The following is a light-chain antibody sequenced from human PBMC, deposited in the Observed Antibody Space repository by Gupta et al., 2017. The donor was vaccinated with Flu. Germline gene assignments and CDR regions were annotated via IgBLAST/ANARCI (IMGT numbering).Light chain of an antibody. J-gene: IGLJ2*01. CDR1: NLGNKY. V-gene: IGLV3-1*01. CDR2: QDF. Sequence: SSELTQPPSVSVSPGQTATLTCSGDNLGNKYTCWYQQKAGQSPVLVIYQDFKRPAGMPGRFSGSNSGRTATLAISGTQTMEEAVYYCQAWDTGTSVVFGGGTKLTVL. CDR3: QAWDTGTSVV.